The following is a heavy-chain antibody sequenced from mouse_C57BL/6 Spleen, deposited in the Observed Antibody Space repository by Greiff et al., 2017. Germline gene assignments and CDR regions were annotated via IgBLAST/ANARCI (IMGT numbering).Heavy chain of an antibody. CDR3: ARPYYYGSSYEAWFAY. D-gene: IGHD1-1*01. V-gene: IGHV1-82*01. J-gene: IGHJ3*01. Sequence: QVQLQQPGPELVKPGASVKISCKASGYAFSSSWMNWVKQRPGKGLEWIGRLYPGDGDTNYNGKFKGKATLTADKSSSTAYMQLSSLTSGDSAVYFCARPYYYGSSYEAWFAYWGQGALVTVSA. CDR1: GYAFSSSW. CDR2: LYPGDGDT.